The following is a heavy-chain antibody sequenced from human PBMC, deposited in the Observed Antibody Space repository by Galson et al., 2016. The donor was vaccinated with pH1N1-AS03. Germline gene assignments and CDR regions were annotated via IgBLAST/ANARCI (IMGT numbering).Heavy chain of an antibody. D-gene: IGHD5-12*01. Sequence: SVKVSCKASGDTSSSYAISWVRQAPGQGLEWMGRIIPIVGEIKYAQKFRGRVTIIADESTRTVSMAVSSLTSEDTAIYYCARSYSGHDRIDYDYYGLDVWGQGTTVTVSS. V-gene: IGHV1-69*11. CDR3: ARSYSGHDRIDYDYYGLDV. CDR1: GDTSSSYA. J-gene: IGHJ6*02. CDR2: IIPIVGEI.